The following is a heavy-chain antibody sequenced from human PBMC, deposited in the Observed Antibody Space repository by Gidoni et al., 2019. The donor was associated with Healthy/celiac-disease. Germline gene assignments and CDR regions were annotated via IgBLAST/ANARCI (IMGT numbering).Heavy chain of an antibody. Sequence: QAQLVQSGAEVKKPGSSVKVSFKASGGPLSSYPISWVRQAPGPGLEWLGRIIPILGIANYAQKYQGRVTITEYKSTSTAYMERSSLRSEDTAVYYCASPARAWLEAPYYYYGMDVWGQGTTVTVSS. CDR3: ASPARAWLEAPYYYYGMDV. D-gene: IGHD6-19*01. CDR2: IIPILGIA. J-gene: IGHJ6*02. V-gene: IGHV1-69*02. CDR1: GGPLSSYP.